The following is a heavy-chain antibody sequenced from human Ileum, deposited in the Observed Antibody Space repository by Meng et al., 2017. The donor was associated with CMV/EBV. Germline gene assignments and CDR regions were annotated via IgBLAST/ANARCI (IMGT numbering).Heavy chain of an antibody. V-gene: IGHV3-15*01. CDR3: ADAPADF. CDR1: GFTFNNVW. J-gene: IGHJ4*02. CDR2: IKSKVDGGTP. Sequence: GESLKISCAASGFTFNNVWMSWVRQAPGKGLEWLGRIKSKVDGGTPDYTAPVKGRFTISRDDSRSTVYLQMNSLNTEDTALYYCADAPADFWGQGILVTVSS.